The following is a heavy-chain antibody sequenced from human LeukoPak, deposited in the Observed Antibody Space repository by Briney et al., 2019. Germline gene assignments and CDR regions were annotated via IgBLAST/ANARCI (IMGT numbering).Heavy chain of an antibody. Sequence: ASVKVTCKASGYTFTGYYMHWVRQAPGQGLEWMGRINPNSGGTNYAQKFQGRDTMTRDTSISTAYMELSRLRSDDTAVYYCARERIYSYRTNNWFDPWGQGTLVTVSS. D-gene: IGHD5-18*01. CDR3: ARERIYSYRTNNWFDP. CDR1: GYTFTGYY. J-gene: IGHJ5*02. V-gene: IGHV1-2*06. CDR2: INPNSGGT.